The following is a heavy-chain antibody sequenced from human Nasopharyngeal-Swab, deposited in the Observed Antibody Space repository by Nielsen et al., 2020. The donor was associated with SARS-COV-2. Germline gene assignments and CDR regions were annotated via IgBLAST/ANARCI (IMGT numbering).Heavy chain of an antibody. CDR3: ATGGIVTSNWFDP. Sequence: ASVKVSCKVSGYTFTELSMHWVRQAPGKGLEWMGGFDPEDGETIYAQKFQGRVTMTEDTSTDTAYMELSSLRSEDTAVYYCATGGIVTSNWFDPWGQGTLVTVSS. D-gene: IGHD3-10*01. V-gene: IGHV1-24*01. CDR1: GYTFTELS. CDR2: FDPEDGET. J-gene: IGHJ5*02.